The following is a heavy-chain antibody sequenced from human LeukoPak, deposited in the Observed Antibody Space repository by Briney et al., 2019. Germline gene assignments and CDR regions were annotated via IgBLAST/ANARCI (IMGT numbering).Heavy chain of an antibody. CDR1: GGSLSGYY. CDR3: ASSQTYGDYGHSTWFDP. Sequence: SETLSLTCAVYGGSLSGYYWSWIRQPPGKGLEWIGEINHSGSTNYNPSLKSRVTILVDTSKNQFSLKLSSATAADTAVYYCASSQTYGDYGHSTWFDPWGQGTLVTVSS. V-gene: IGHV4-34*01. J-gene: IGHJ5*02. CDR2: INHSGST. D-gene: IGHD4-17*01.